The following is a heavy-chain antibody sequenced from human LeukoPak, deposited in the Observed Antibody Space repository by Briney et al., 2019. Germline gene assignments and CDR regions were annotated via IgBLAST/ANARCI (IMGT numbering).Heavy chain of an antibody. J-gene: IGHJ3*02. D-gene: IGHD2-2*01. CDR1: GFTFSSYS. CDR3: ARTLGCSSTSCYPGAFDI. CDR2: IGSSSSYI. Sequence: GGSLRLSCAASGFTFSSYSMNWVRQAPGKGLEWVSSIGSSSSYIYYADSVKGRFTISRDNAKNSLYLQMNSLRAEDTAVYYCARTLGCSSTSCYPGAFDIWGQGTMVTVSS. V-gene: IGHV3-21*01.